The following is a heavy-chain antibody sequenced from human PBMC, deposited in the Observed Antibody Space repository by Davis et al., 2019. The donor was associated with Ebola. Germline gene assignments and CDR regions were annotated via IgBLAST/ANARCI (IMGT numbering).Heavy chain of an antibody. CDR2: MNPNSGNT. Sequence: ASVKVSCKASEYTFTSYDINWVRQATGQGLEWVGWMNPNSGNTGYAQKFQGRVTMTRNTSINTAYMELSSLRSEDTAVYFCARDSSGVVGANDFDYWGQGSLVTVSS. D-gene: IGHD1-26*01. CDR1: EYTFTSYD. J-gene: IGHJ4*02. CDR3: ARDSSGVVGANDFDY. V-gene: IGHV1-8*01.